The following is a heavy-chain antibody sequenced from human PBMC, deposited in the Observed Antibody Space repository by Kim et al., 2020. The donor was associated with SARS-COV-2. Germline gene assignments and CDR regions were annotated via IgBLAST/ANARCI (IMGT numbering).Heavy chain of an antibody. CDR1: GYSFTDYW. CDR2: IYPDDSDT. J-gene: IGHJ5*02. Sequence: GESLKISCKTSGYSFTDYWIGWVRQKPGKGLEWMGVIYPDDSDTRYSPSFQGQVTISADKSISTAYLQWTSLKASDSAMYYCARHEGFCSGASGYALRFDRWGQGTRVTVS. D-gene: IGHD2-15*01. CDR3: ARHEGFCSGASGYALRFDR. V-gene: IGHV5-51*01.